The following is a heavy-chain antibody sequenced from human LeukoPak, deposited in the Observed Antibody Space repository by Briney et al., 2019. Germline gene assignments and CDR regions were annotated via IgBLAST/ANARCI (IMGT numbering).Heavy chain of an antibody. CDR3: AGRVYYDSSGYYYRPIDY. Sequence: PSETLSLTCAVYGGSFSGYYWSWIRQPPGKGLEWIGEINHSGSTNYNPSLKSRVTISVDTSRNQCSLKLSSVTAADTAVYYCAGRVYYDSSGYYYRPIDYWGQGTLVTVSS. J-gene: IGHJ4*02. V-gene: IGHV4-34*01. CDR2: INHSGST. D-gene: IGHD3-22*01. CDR1: GGSFSGYY.